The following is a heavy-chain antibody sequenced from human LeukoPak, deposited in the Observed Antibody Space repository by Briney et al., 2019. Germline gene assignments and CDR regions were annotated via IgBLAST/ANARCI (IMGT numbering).Heavy chain of an antibody. J-gene: IGHJ1*01. CDR1: GYTFTGYY. V-gene: IGHV1-46*01. CDR2: INPSGGST. D-gene: IGHD4-23*01. CDR3: ARGSTVAPRYFQH. Sequence: ASVKVSCKASGYTFTGYYMHWVRQAPGQGLEWMGIINPSGGSTSYAQKFQGRVTITADESTSTAYMELSSLRSEDTAVYYCARGSTVAPRYFQHWGQGTLVTVSS.